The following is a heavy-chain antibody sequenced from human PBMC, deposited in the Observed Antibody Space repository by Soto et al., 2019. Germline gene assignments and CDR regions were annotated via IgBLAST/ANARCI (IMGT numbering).Heavy chain of an antibody. Sequence: KPSETLSLTCTVSGGSISDDSYCSWIRQTPGKGLEWIGYIYHTGNTYYNPSPRSRVSISVDKSKSQFSLKLISVTAADTAVYFCARDEYQLLSSVSWFDSWGQGTLVTVSS. CDR2: IYHTGNT. J-gene: IGHJ5*01. CDR3: ARDEYQLLSSVSWFDS. D-gene: IGHD2-2*01. V-gene: IGHV4-30-4*01. CDR1: GGSISDDSY.